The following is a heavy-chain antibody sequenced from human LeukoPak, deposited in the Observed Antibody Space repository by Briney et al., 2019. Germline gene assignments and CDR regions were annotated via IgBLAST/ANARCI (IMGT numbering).Heavy chain of an antibody. CDR1: GYSFTSYW. D-gene: IGHD3-9*01. CDR2: IYPGDSDT. Sequence: GESLKISCKGSGYSFTSYWIGWVRQMPGKGLEWMGIIYPGDSDTRYSPSFQGQVTISADKSISTAYLQWSSLKASDTAMYYCARQRVDILTGYTYGMDVWGQGTTVTVSS. J-gene: IGHJ6*02. CDR3: ARQRVDILTGYTYGMDV. V-gene: IGHV5-51*01.